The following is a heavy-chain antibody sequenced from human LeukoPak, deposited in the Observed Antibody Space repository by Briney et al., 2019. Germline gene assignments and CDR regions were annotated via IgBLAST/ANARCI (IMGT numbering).Heavy chain of an antibody. D-gene: IGHD1-26*01. J-gene: IGHJ4*02. V-gene: IGHV3-21*04. Sequence: GGSLRLSCAASGFTFSSYSMNWVRQAPGKGLEWVSSISSSSSYIYYADSVKGRFTISRDNSKNTLYLQMNSLRVEDTAVYYCAKRSVSGSYFFDYWGQGTLVTVSS. CDR3: AKRSVSGSYFFDY. CDR2: ISSSSSYI. CDR1: GFTFSSYS.